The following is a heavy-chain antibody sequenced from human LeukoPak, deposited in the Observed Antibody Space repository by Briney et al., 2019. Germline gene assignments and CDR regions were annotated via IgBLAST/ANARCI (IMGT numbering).Heavy chain of an antibody. Sequence: SETLSLTCTVSGGSISSSSYYWGWIRQPPGKGLEWIGSIYYSGSTYYNPSLKSRVTISVDTSKNQFSLKLSSVTAPDTAVYYCARQDYYGSKPFDYWGQGTLVTVSS. J-gene: IGHJ4*02. CDR2: IYYSGST. V-gene: IGHV4-39*01. D-gene: IGHD3-10*01. CDR3: ARQDYYGSKPFDY. CDR1: GGSISSSSYY.